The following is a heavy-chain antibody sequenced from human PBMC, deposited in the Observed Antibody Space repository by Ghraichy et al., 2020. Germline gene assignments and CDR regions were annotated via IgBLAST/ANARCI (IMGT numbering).Heavy chain of an antibody. CDR2: LSSDSNYI. Sequence: LSLTCAVSGFAVTDYTMSWVRQTPGKGLEWVSSLSSDSNYIFYADSVKGRFTISRDNAKNSLSLQMNGLRPEDSAVYYCARDFRLGGYWGQGTRVTVSS. CDR1: GFAVTDYT. J-gene: IGHJ4*02. V-gene: IGHV3-21*01. CDR3: ARDFRLGGY. D-gene: IGHD3-16*01.